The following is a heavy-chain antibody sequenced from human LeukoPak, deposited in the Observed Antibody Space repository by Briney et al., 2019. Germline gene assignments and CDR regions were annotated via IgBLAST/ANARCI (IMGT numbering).Heavy chain of an antibody. V-gene: IGHV3-20*04. CDR2: INWNGGST. CDR3: ARGGPSSGANY. CDR1: GFTFDDYG. D-gene: IGHD6-19*01. Sequence: GGSLRLSCAASGFTFDDYGMSWVRQAPGKGLEWVSGINWNGGSTGYADSVKGRFTISRDNAKNTLYVQMNSLRAEDTAVYYCARGGPSSGANYWGQGTLVTVSS. J-gene: IGHJ4*02.